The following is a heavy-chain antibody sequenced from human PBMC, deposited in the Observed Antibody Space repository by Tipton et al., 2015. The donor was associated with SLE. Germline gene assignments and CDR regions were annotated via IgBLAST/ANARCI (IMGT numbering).Heavy chain of an antibody. D-gene: IGHD1-26*01. CDR3: ARGSRVEEELDY. CDR1: GRSFIGSY. CDR2: IDHSGVT. V-gene: IGHV4-34*01. J-gene: IGHJ4*02. Sequence: LRLSCAVYGRSFIGSYWTWIRQPPGKGLEWIGDIDHSGVTHYNPSLKSRVTISRDTSGNQFSLNLSSVTASDTAVYYCARGSRVEEELDYWGQGTLVTGSS.